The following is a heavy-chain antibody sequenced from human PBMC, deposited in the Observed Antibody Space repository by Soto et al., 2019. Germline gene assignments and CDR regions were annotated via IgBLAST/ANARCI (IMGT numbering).Heavy chain of an antibody. CDR1: GFTFDDYA. CDR3: AKARYRSGYNCYAGFDS. J-gene: IGHJ4*02. Sequence: PGGSLRLSCAASGFTFDDYAMHWVRQAPGKGLEWVSGIRWDSGIIGYADSVKGRFTISRDNAKNSLYLQMNSLSAEDTALYYCAKARYRSGYNCYAGFDSWGQGTLVTVSS. D-gene: IGHD2-15*01. CDR2: IRWDSGII. V-gene: IGHV3-9*01.